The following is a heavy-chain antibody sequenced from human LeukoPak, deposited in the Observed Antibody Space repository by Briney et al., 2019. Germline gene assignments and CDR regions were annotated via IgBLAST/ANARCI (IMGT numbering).Heavy chain of an antibody. Sequence: GGSLRLSCAASGFTFDDYAMHWVRQGPGKGLEWVSGITWNSGTIGYADSVKGRFTISRDNAKNSLYLQMNSLRAEDTALYYCAKNVTGTGAFDIWGQGTVVTVSS. CDR2: ITWNSGTI. CDR3: AKNVTGTGAFDI. V-gene: IGHV3-9*01. J-gene: IGHJ3*02. D-gene: IGHD1-7*01. CDR1: GFTFDDYA.